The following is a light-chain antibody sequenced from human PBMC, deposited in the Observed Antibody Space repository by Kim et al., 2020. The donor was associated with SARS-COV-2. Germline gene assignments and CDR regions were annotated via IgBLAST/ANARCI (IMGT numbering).Light chain of an antibody. V-gene: IGLV1-44*01. CDR1: GTNIGNNP. J-gene: IGLJ3*02. Sequence: GPRVTTPCSGSGTNIGNNPLNWDQQLPGTAPTLLISNNNQRPSGVPDRFSGAKSGTSASLAISGLQSEDEADYYCAAWEDSLNGPVFGGGTKLTVL. CDR3: AAWEDSLNGPV. CDR2: NNN.